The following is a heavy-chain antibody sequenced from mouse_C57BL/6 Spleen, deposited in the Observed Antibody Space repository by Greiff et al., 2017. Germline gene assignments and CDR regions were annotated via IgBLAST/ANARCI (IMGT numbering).Heavy chain of an antibody. J-gene: IGHJ1*03. V-gene: IGHV3-1*01. D-gene: IGHD2-2*01. CDR1: GYSITSGYD. CDR3: AREGYPQGYFDV. CDR2: ISYSGST. Sequence: EVKLVESGPGMVKPSQSLSLTCTVTGYSITSGYDWHWIRHFPGNKLEWMGYISYSGSTNYNPSLKSRISITHDTSKNHFFLKLNSVTTEDTATYYCAREGYPQGYFDVWGTGTTVTVSS.